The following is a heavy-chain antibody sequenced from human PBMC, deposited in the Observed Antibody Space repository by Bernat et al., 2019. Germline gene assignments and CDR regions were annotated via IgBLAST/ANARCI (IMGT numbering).Heavy chain of an antibody. CDR2: TNPSGGSS. CDR3: ARGRDGYRGTNFDY. CDR1: GYTFTNYF. J-gene: IGHJ4*02. D-gene: IGHD5-24*01. V-gene: IGHV1-46*03. Sequence: QVQLVQSGAEVKKPGASVTISCKASGYTFTNYFMHWVRQAPGQGLEWMAITNPSGGSSGYAQKFQGLVSMTRDTSTSTDYMEMSSLRSEDTAVYFCARGRDGYRGTNFDYWGQGTLVTVSS.